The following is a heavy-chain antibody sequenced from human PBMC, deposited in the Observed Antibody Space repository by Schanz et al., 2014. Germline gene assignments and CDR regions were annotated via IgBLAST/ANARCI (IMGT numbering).Heavy chain of an antibody. V-gene: IGHV3-30*09. CDR1: GFTFSRYW. CDR2: ISSDGGNK. D-gene: IGHD6-13*01. Sequence: VQLVESGGGLVQPGGSLRLSCAASGFTFSRYWMSWVRQAPGKGLEWVGIISSDGGNKFYADSVRGRFAISSDKSKNTIDLLINSLRREDTAVYYCARGGGAAASTWGQGTLVTVSS. CDR3: ARGGGAAAST. J-gene: IGHJ5*02.